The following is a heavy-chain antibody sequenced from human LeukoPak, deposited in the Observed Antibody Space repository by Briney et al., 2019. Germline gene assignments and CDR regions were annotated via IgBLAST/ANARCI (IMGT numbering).Heavy chain of an antibody. D-gene: IGHD6-19*01. CDR1: GGSISSSSYY. V-gene: IGHV4-39*01. CDR3: ARQRDIAVAGR. J-gene: IGHJ4*02. CDR2: IYYSGST. Sequence: PSETLSLTCTVSGGSISSSSYYWGWIRQPPGKGLEWIGSIYYSGSTYYNPSLKSRVTISVDTSKNQFSLKLSSVTAADTAVYYCARQRDIAVAGRWGQGTLVTVSS.